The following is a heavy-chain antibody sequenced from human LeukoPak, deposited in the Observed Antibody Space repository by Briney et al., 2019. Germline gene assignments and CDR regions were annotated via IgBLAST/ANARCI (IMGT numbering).Heavy chain of an antibody. V-gene: IGHV3-30*18. Sequence: GGSLRLSCAASGFTFDDYAMHWVRQAPGKGLEWVAVISYDGSNKYYADSVKGRFTISRDNSKNTLYLQMNSLRGEDTAVYYCAKLPSLGYLDYWGQGTLVTVSS. CDR1: GFTFDDYA. D-gene: IGHD2-15*01. CDR3: AKLPSLGYLDY. CDR2: ISYDGSNK. J-gene: IGHJ4*02.